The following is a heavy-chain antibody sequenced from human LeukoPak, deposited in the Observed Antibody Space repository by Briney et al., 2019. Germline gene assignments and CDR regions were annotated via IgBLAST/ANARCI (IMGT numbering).Heavy chain of an antibody. V-gene: IGHV3-23*01. J-gene: IGHJ4*02. CDR2: ISGSGGST. D-gene: IGHD7-27*01. CDR1: GFTFSSYA. CDR3: AKKTESTGEAFDY. Sequence: PGGSLRLSCAASGFTFSSYAMSWVRQAPGKGLEWVSAISGSGGSTYYADSVKGRFTISRDNAENSLYLQMNSLRAEDTAVYYCAKKTESTGEAFDYWGQGTQVTVSS.